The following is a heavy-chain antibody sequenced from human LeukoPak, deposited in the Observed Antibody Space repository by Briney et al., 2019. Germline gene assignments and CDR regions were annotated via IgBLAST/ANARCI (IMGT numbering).Heavy chain of an antibody. D-gene: IGHD7-27*01. J-gene: IGHJ4*02. V-gene: IGHV4-59*01. CDR2: IYYSGST. Sequence: KPSETLSLTCTVSGGSISSYHWSWIRQPPGKGLEWIGYIYYSGSTNYNPSLTSRVTISVDTSKNQFSLKLSYVTAADTAVYFCARESSWGNFDYWGQGTLVTVSS. CDR3: ARESSWGNFDY. CDR1: GGSISSYH.